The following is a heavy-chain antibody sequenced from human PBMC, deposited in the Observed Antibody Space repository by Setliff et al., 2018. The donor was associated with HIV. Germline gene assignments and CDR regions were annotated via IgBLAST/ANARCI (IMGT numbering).Heavy chain of an antibody. Sequence: SETLSLTCAVYGGSFSNHYWTWIRQPPGKGLEWIGEINPSESTHYNPSLKSRVTISVDTSKNQFSLILTSVTAADTAVHYCARGGDWTLDYWGRGSLVTVSS. CDR1: GGSFSNHY. D-gene: IGHD2-21*02. J-gene: IGHJ4*02. V-gene: IGHV4-34*01. CDR2: INPSEST. CDR3: ARGGDWTLDY.